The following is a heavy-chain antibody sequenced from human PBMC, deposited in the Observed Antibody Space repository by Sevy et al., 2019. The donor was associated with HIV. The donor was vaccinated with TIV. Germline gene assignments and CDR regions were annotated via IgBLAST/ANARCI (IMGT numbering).Heavy chain of an antibody. Sequence: SETLSLTCAVYGGSFSGYYWNWIRQPPGKGLEWIGQINHSGSTNYNPSLKSRVTISVDTSKNQFSLRLSSVTAADTAVYYCAGARADILTGYSDAFDIWGQGTMVTVSS. J-gene: IGHJ3*02. CDR1: GGSFSGYY. V-gene: IGHV4-34*01. D-gene: IGHD3-9*01. CDR2: INHSGST. CDR3: AGARADILTGYSDAFDI.